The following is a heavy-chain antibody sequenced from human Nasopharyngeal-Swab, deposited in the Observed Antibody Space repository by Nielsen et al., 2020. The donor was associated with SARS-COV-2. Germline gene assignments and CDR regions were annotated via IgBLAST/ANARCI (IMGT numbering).Heavy chain of an antibody. J-gene: IGHJ6*02. D-gene: IGHD3-22*01. V-gene: IGHV3-23*01. CDR2: ISGSGGST. Sequence: WIRQPPGKGLEWVSGISGSGGSTYYADSVKGRFTISRDNSKNTLYLQMGSLRAEDTAVYYCAKDLVVVITPNGMDVWGQGTTVTVSS. CDR3: AKDLVVVITPNGMDV.